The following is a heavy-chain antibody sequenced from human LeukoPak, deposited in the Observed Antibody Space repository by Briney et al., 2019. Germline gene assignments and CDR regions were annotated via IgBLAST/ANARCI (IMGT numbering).Heavy chain of an antibody. V-gene: IGHV4-39*01. CDR1: GGSISSSSYY. Sequence: SETLSLTCTVSGGSISSSSYYWGWIRQPPGKGLEWIGSIYYSGSTYYNPSLKSRVTISVDTSKNQFSLKLSSVTAADTAVYYCARHFQDIRDTRYIVVVPAAPFDYWGQGTLVTVSS. J-gene: IGHJ4*02. D-gene: IGHD2-2*01. CDR3: ARHFQDIRDTRYIVVVPAAPFDY. CDR2: IYYSGST.